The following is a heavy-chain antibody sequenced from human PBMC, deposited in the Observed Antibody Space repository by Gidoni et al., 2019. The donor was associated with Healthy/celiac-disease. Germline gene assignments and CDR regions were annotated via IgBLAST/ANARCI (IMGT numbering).Heavy chain of an antibody. CDR3: ARVLPYSDGPGPGGWFDP. V-gene: IGHV4-39*07. D-gene: IGHD5-18*01. CDR2: IYYSGST. CDR1: GGSIRSSSYY. J-gene: IGHJ5*02. Sequence: QLQLQESGPGLVNPSETLSLTCTVSGGSIRSSSYYWGWIRQPPGKGLEWIVSIYYSGSTSYNPALKSRVTISVDTSKNQFSLKLSSVTAADTAVYYCARVLPYSDGPGPGGWFDPWGQGTLVTVAS.